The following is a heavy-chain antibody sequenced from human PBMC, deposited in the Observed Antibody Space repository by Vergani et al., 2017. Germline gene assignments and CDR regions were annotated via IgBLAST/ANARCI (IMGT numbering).Heavy chain of an antibody. D-gene: IGHD1-1*01. Sequence: QVQLVQSGAELKKPGASVSVSCKGSSHTFQTYGISWVRQAPGKGLEWMAWLRPYTGHTIYAQKFQDRVTMTADTSTNTAYMELRSLRSDDTAVYFCARVAPSNSEVTPTAFDVWGQGTMVTVSS. CDR2: LRPYTGHT. CDR1: SHTFQTYG. J-gene: IGHJ3*01. CDR3: ARVAPSNSEVTPTAFDV. V-gene: IGHV1-18*01.